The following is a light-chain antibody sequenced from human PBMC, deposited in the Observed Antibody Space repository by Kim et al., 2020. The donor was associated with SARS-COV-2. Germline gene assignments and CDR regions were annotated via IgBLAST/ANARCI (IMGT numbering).Light chain of an antibody. CDR3: QQYDTGWT. V-gene: IGKV1-5*03. CDR1: QSISSR. CDR2: KAS. J-gene: IGKJ1*01. Sequence: DIQMTQSPSTLSASVGDRVTITCRASQSISSRLAWYQQKAGKAPKLLIYKASSLESGVPSRFSGSGSGTEFTLTISSLQSDDLATYFCQQYDTGWTFGQGTKMDIK.